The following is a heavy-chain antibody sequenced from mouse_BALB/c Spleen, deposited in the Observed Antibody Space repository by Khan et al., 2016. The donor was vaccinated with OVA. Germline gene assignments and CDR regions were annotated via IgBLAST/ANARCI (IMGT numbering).Heavy chain of an antibody. CDR1: GYTLTNYG. D-gene: IGHD2-1*01. CDR2: INTYTGEP. J-gene: IGHJ3*01. Sequence: QIQLVQSGPELKKPGETVKISCKASGYTLTNYGMNWVKQAPGKGLKWMGWINTYTGEPTYAEDFKGLIASSLETSASTAYLQINNLKNEDTATXFCARSNGNYWFAYWGQETLVTVSA. CDR3: ARSNGNYWFAY. V-gene: IGHV9-3-1*01.